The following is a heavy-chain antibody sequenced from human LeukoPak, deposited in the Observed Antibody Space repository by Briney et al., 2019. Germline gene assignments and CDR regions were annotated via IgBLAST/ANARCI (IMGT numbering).Heavy chain of an antibody. CDR2: ISGSGGST. D-gene: IGHD3-3*01. CDR3: AKDPIRFLEWHRLQDY. J-gene: IGHJ4*02. V-gene: IGHV3-23*01. CDR1: GFTFSSYA. Sequence: AGGSLRLSCAASGFTFSSYAMSWVRQAPGKGLEWVSAISGSGGSTYYADSVKGRFTISRDNSKNTLYLQMNSLRAEVTAVYYCAKDPIRFLEWHRLQDYWGQGTLVTVSS.